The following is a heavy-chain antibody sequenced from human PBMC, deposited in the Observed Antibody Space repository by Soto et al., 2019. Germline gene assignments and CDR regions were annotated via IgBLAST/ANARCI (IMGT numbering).Heavy chain of an antibody. V-gene: IGHV3-74*01. CDR2: INSDGSST. D-gene: IGHD3-9*01. Sequence: PGGSLRLSCAASGFTFSSYWMHWVRQAPGKGLVWVSRINSDGSSTSYADSVKGRFTISRDNAKNTLYLQMNSLRAEDTAVYYCARDPPPYYDILTGFNYYFDYWGQGTLVTVSS. CDR3: ARDPPPYYDILTGFNYYFDY. CDR1: GFTFSSYW. J-gene: IGHJ4*02.